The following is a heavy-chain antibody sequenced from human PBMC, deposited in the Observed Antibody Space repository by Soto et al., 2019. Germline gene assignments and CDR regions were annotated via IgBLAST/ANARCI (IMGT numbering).Heavy chain of an antibody. V-gene: IGHV3-23*01. D-gene: IGHD3-10*01. CDR3: AKDLREVTRVRGAMVVFDY. J-gene: IGHJ4*02. Sequence: LRLSCAASGFTFSSYAMSWFLQAPGKGLEWVSAISGSGGSTYYADSVKGRFTISRDNSKNTLYLQMNSLRAEDTAVYYCAKDLREVTRVRGAMVVFDYWAQGTLVTVSS. CDR2: ISGSGGST. CDR1: GFTFSSYA.